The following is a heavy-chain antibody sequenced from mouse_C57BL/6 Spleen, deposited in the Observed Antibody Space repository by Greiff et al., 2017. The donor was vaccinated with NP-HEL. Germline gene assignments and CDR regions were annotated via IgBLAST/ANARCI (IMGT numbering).Heavy chain of an antibody. V-gene: IGHV5-9-1*02. Sequence: EVKVVESGEGLVKPGGSLKLSCAASGFTFSSYAMSWVRQTPEKRLEWVAYISSGGDYIYYADTVKGRFTISRNNARNTLYLHMSSLKSEDTAMFYVTRDDYYGSSYYFDYWGQGTTLTVSA. D-gene: IGHD1-1*01. J-gene: IGHJ2*01. CDR3: TRDDYYGSSYYFDY. CDR2: ISSGGDYI. CDR1: GFTFSSYA.